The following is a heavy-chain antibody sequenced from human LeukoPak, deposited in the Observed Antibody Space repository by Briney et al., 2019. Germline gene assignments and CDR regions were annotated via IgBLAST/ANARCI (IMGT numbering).Heavy chain of an antibody. Sequence: PETLSLTCTVFGDSLSPYYCSWIRQPPRKGLEWIGYVYYSGSTNYNPSLKSRVTISVATSKNQFSLNFSSVTAADTPAYYSASANYKPSLESGVSLSVDTCNNQFSLKLSSVTAADTAVYYCARLIGSGCYFSGYYFDYWGQGTLVTVSS. CDR1: GDSLSPYY. CDR2: VYYSGST. V-gene: IGHV4-59*12. CDR3: ASANYKPSLESGVSLSVDTCNNQFSLKLSSVTAADTAVYYCARLIGSGCYFSGYYFDY. J-gene: IGHJ4*02. D-gene: IGHD4/OR15-4a*01.